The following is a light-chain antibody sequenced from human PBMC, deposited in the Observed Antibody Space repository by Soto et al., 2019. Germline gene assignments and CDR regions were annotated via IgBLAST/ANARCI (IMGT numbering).Light chain of an antibody. CDR2: DVS. CDR1: GSDVGGSNS. Sequence: QSALTQPASVSGSPGQSITISCTGTGSDVGGSNSVSWYQQHPGKAPKLMIYDVSNWPSGVSHRFSCSKSGNTASLTSSGLQAEDEADDYCSSYTNSSALKVVFGGGTKLTVL. CDR3: SSYTNSSALKVV. V-gene: IGLV2-14*01. J-gene: IGLJ2*01.